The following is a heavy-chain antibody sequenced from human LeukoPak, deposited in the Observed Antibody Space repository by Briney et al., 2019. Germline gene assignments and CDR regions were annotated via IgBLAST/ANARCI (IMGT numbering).Heavy chain of an antibody. CDR2: ISSSGSTI. CDR1: GFTFSDYY. CDR3: AGDNSYGFPWFDP. J-gene: IGHJ5*02. Sequence: GGSLRLPCAASGFTFSDYYMSWIRQAPGKGLEWVSYISSSGSTIYYADSVKGRFTISRDNAKNSLYLQMNSLRAEDTAVYYCAGDNSYGFPWFDPWGQGTLVTVSS. D-gene: IGHD5-18*01. V-gene: IGHV3-11*01.